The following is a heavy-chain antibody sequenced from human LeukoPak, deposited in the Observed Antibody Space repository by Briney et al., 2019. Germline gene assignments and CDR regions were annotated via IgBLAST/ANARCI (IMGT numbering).Heavy chain of an antibody. CDR1: GFTFSSYS. V-gene: IGHV3-21*01. D-gene: IGHD1-26*01. CDR3: ARVMWELRYYFDY. J-gene: IGHJ4*02. CDR2: ISSSSSYT. Sequence: GGSLRLSCAASGFTFSSYSMNWVRQAPGKGLEWVSSISSSSSYTYYADSVKGRFTISRDNAKNSLYLQMNSLRAEDTAVYYCARVMWELRYYFDYWGQGTLVTVSS.